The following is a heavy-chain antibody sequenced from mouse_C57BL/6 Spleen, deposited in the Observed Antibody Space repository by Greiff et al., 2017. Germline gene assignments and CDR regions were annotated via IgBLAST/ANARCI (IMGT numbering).Heavy chain of an antibody. CDR2: IDPETGGT. V-gene: IGHV1-15*01. CDR3: TRWVVTTTVDY. D-gene: IGHD2-2*01. CDR1: GYTFTDYE. Sequence: LQESGAELVRPGASVTLSCKASGYTFTDYEMHWVKQTPVHGLEWIGAIDPETGGTAYNQKFKGKAILTADKSSSTAYMELRSLTSEDSAVYYCTRWVVTTTVDYWGQGTTLTVSS. J-gene: IGHJ2*01.